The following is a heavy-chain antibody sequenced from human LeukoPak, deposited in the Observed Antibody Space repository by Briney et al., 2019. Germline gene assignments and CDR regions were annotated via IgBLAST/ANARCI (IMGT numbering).Heavy chain of an antibody. CDR2: IYYSGST. V-gene: IGHV4-39*07. Sequence: SETLSLTCTVSGGSISSSSYYWGWIRQPPGKGLEWIGSIYYSGSTYYNPSLKSRVTISVDTSKNQFSLKLSSVTAADTAVYYCARVPRAGATSDAFDIWGQGTMVTVSS. D-gene: IGHD1-26*01. J-gene: IGHJ3*02. CDR3: ARVPRAGATSDAFDI. CDR1: GGSISSSSYY.